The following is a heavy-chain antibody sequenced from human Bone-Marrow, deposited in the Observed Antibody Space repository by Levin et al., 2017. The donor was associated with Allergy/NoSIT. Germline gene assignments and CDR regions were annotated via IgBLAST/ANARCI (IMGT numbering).Heavy chain of an antibody. V-gene: IGHV1-69*13. CDR1: GGTFSSYA. D-gene: IGHD2-15*01. J-gene: IGHJ6*02. Sequence: SVKVSCKASGGTFSSYAISWVRQAPGQGLEWMGGIIPIFGTANYAQKFQGRVTITADESTSTAYMELSSLRSEDTAVYYCARTRYCSGGSCYDYYYYGMDVWGQGTTVTVSS. CDR3: ARTRYCSGGSCYDYYYYGMDV. CDR2: IIPIFGTA.